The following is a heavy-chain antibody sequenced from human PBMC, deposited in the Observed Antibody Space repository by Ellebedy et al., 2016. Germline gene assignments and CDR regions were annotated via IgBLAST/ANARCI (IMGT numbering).Heavy chain of an antibody. J-gene: IGHJ4*02. Sequence: GGSLRLXXEASGFTFSNSWMNWVRQAPGKGLEWVANINQDGSETHYVDAVKGRFTISRDNTKNSLYLQMNSLRTEDTAVYHCAGAIDYWGQGTLVSVSS. CDR3: AGAIDY. V-gene: IGHV3-7*01. CDR1: GFTFSNSW. CDR2: INQDGSET.